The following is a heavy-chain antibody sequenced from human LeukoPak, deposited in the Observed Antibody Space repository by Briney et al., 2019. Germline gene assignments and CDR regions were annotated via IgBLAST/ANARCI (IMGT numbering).Heavy chain of an antibody. J-gene: IGHJ4*02. V-gene: IGHV3-48*03. CDR2: ISSSGSTI. CDR1: GFTFSGYE. Sequence: GGSLRLSCAASGFTFSGYEMNWVRQAPGKGLEWVSYISSSGSTIYYADSVKGRFTISRDNAKNSLYLQMNSLRAEDTAVYYCARELAVAGTESFDYWGQGTLVTVSS. CDR3: ARELAVAGTESFDY. D-gene: IGHD6-19*01.